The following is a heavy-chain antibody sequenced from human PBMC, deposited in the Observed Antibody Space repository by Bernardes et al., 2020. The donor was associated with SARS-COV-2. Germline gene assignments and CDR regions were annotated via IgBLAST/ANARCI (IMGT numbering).Heavy chain of an antibody. J-gene: IGHJ4*02. CDR3: ARIDEVTGIDY. Sequence: SETLSLTCAVSGDSVSSSNWWIWVRQSPGVGLEYIGETYHTGTTKYKSSLKSRVTMSVDKPNNQFSLTLTSVTAEDTAVYYCARIDEVTGIDYWGQGTLVTVSS. V-gene: IGHV4-4*02. CDR1: GDSVSSSNW. CDR2: TYHTGTT. D-gene: IGHD2-21*02.